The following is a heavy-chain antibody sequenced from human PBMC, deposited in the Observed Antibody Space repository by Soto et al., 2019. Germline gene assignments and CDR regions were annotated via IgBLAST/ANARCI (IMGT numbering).Heavy chain of an antibody. Sequence: GGSLRLSCAASGFTFSSYDMHWVRQATGKGLEWVSAIGTAGDPYYPGSVKGRFTISRENAKNSLYLQMNSLRAGDTAVYYCARARYYDGSGYYRYYFDYWGQGTLVTVSS. J-gene: IGHJ4*02. CDR2: IGTAGDP. CDR3: ARARYYDGSGYYRYYFDY. V-gene: IGHV3-13*05. CDR1: GFTFSSYD. D-gene: IGHD3-22*01.